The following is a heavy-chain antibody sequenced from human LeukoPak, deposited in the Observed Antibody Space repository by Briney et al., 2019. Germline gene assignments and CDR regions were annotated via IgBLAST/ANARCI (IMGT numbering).Heavy chain of an antibody. D-gene: IGHD6-19*01. CDR1: GGSISSSSYY. CDR3: ARDRAVAGTGFDY. J-gene: IGHJ4*02. Sequence: SETLSLTCTVSGGSISSSSYYWGWIRQPPGKGLKWIGSIYYSGSTYYNPSLKNRVTISVDTSKNQFSLKLSSVTAADTAVYYCARDRAVAGTGFDYWGQGTLVTVSS. CDR2: IYYSGST. V-gene: IGHV4-39*07.